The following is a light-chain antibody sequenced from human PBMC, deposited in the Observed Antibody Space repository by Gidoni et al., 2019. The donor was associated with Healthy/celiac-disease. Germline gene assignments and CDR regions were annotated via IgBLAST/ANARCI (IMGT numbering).Light chain of an antibody. CDR3: QQYNNWLIT. CDR2: GAS. Sequence: EIVMTQSPATLSVSPGERATLSCRASQSVSSNLAWYQQKPGQAPRLLIYGASTRATGIPARFSGSGSGTEFTLTISSLQPEDFAVYYCQQYNNWLITFGGGTKVEIK. V-gene: IGKV3-15*01. J-gene: IGKJ4*01. CDR1: QSVSSN.